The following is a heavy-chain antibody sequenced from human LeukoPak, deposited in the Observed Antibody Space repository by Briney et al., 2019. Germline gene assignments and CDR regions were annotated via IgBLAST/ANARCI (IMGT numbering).Heavy chain of an antibody. D-gene: IGHD2-8*01. CDR3: ARGPWANFDY. J-gene: IGHJ4*02. V-gene: IGHV3-66*01. CDR1: GFTVSRNY. Sequence: GGSLRLSCAASGFTVSRNYMTWVRQAPGKGLEWASVIYSDGDTYYVDSVKGRFTIPRDNSKNTLYLQMNSLRAEDTAVYYCARGPWANFDYWGQGTLVTVSS. CDR2: IYSDGDT.